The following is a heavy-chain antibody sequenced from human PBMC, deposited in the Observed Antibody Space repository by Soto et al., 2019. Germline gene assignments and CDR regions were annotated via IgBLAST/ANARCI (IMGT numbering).Heavy chain of an antibody. D-gene: IGHD3-10*01. CDR1: GGSFSGYY. Sequence: QVQLQQWGAGLLKPSETLSLTCAVYGGSFSGYYWSWIRQPPGKGLEWIGEINHSGSTNYNPSLKSRVTISVDTSKTQFSLKLSSVTAADTAVYYCARGSEDLIWFGELLGAFDIWGQGTMVTVSS. J-gene: IGHJ3*02. V-gene: IGHV4-34*01. CDR3: ARGSEDLIWFGELLGAFDI. CDR2: INHSGST.